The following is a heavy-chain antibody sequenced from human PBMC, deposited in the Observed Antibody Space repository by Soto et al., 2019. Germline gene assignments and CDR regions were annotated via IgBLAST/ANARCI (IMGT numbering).Heavy chain of an antibody. CDR1: GGSISSYY. CDR3: ARGTAYYYYYYMDV. D-gene: IGHD5-18*01. V-gene: IGHV4-59*01. J-gene: IGHJ6*03. Sequence: SETLSLTCTVSGGSISSYYWSWIRQPPGKGLEWIGYIYYSGSTNYNPSLKSRVTISVDTSKNQFSLKLSSVTAADTAVYYCARGTAYYYYYYMDVRGKGTTVTVSS. CDR2: IYYSGST.